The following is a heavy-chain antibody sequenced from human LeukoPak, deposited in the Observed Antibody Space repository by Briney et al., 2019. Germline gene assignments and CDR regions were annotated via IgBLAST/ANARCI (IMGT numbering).Heavy chain of an antibody. Sequence: PSETLSLTCTVSGGSIRGYFWSWIRQPPGKGLEWIGHIYSSGSTTYTPSLQSRVTISVDTSENQFSLKLGSVTAADTAVYYCARHYASGSFPLDYWGQGTLVTVSS. CDR1: GGSIRGYF. CDR3: ARHYASGSFPLDY. D-gene: IGHD3-10*01. CDR2: IYSSGST. V-gene: IGHV4-59*08. J-gene: IGHJ4*02.